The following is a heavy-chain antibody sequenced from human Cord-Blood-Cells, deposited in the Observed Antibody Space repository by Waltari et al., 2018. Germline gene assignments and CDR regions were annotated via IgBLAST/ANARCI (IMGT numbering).Heavy chain of an antibody. J-gene: IGHJ4*02. CDR1: GLTFSRYA. Sequence: QVQLVESGGGVVQPGRSLRHSCAASGLTFSRYAMHWVRQAPGKGLEWVAVISYDGSNKYYADSVKGRFTISRDNSKNTLYLQMNSLRAEDTAVYYCARGSIAARLDYWGQGTLVTVSS. D-gene: IGHD6-6*01. CDR2: ISYDGSNK. CDR3: ARGSIAARLDY. V-gene: IGHV3-30-3*01.